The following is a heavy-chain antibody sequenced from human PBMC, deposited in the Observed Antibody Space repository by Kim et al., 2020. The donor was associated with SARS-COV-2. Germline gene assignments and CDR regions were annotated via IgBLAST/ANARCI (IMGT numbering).Heavy chain of an antibody. Sequence: GGSLRLSCSASGFTFSSYAMHWVRQAPGKGLEYVSAISSNGGSTYYADSVKGRFTISRDNSKNTLYLQMSSLRAEDTAVYYCVKGGYYYDSSGYYHHLLRGGDAFDIWGQGTMVTVSS. V-gene: IGHV3-64D*06. D-gene: IGHD3-22*01. CDR1: GFTFSSYA. CDR2: ISSNGGST. J-gene: IGHJ3*02. CDR3: VKGGYYYDSSGYYHHLLRGGDAFDI.